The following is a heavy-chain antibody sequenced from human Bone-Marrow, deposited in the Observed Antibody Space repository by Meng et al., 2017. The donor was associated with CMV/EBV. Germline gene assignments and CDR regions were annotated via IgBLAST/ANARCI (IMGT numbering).Heavy chain of an antibody. CDR2: IYHSGST. CDR1: SYSISSGYY. V-gene: IGHV4-38-2*02. D-gene: IGHD5-12*01. CDR3: ARVRYSTSPPRGFYFDS. Sequence: SATLSLTCTVSSYSISSGYYWGWIRQPPGKGLEWIGSIYHSGSTYYNPSLKSRVAVSVDASKNQFSLKLSSVTAADTAIYHCARVRYSTSPPRGFYFDSWGQGTLVTVSS. J-gene: IGHJ4*02.